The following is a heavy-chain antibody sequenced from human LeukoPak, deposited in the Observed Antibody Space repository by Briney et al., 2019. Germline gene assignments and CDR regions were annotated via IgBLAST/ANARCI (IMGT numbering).Heavy chain of an antibody. CDR3: TYNTYYYDSSGYPPG. D-gene: IGHD3-22*01. J-gene: IGHJ4*02. CDR2: IYHSGST. V-gene: IGHV4-30-2*01. Sequence: SQTLSLTCTVSGGSISSGGYYWSWIRQPPGKGLEWIGYIYHSGSTYYNPSLKSRVTISVDTSKNQFSLKLSSVTAADTAVYYGTYNTYYYDSSGYPPGWGQGTLVTVSS. CDR1: GGSISSGGYY.